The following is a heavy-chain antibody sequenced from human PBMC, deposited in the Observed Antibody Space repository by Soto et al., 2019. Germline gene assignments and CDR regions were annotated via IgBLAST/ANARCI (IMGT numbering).Heavy chain of an antibody. CDR3: ARDKTGTTVYAFDI. CDR2: IIPIFGTA. CDR1: GLTFSSYA. D-gene: IGHD1-7*01. V-gene: IGHV1-69*13. Sequence: AALVQVCCKASGLTFSSYAISWLRQAPGQGLEWMGGIIPIFGTANYAQKFQGRVTIAAGESTSTAYMELSSLRSEDTVVYSCARDKTGTTVYAFDIWGQGTMVTVSS. J-gene: IGHJ3*02.